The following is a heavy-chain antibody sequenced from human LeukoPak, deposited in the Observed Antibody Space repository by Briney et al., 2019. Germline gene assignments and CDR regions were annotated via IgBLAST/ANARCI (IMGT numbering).Heavy chain of an antibody. CDR2: IYHSGST. D-gene: IGHD4-17*01. CDR3: ARDSNPYGDYGGAFDI. V-gene: IGHV4-38-2*02. J-gene: IGHJ3*02. CDR1: GYSISSGYY. Sequence: SETLSLTCTVSGYSISSGYYWGWIRQPPGKGLEWIGSIYHSGSTYYNPSLKSRVTISVDTSKNQFSLKLSSVTAADTAVYYCARDSNPYGDYGGAFDIWGQGTMVTVSS.